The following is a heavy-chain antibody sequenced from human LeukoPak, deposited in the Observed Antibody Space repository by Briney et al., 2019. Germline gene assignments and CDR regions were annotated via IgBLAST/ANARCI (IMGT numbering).Heavy chain of an antibody. Sequence: SETLSLTCTVSGVSVSTYYRSWIRQPAGKGLEWIGRIYTSGSTNYNSSLQSRVTMSVDTSKNQFSLNLSSVTAADTAVYYCARQVGSFTMMPWGQGTLVTVSS. CDR3: ARQVGSFTMMP. V-gene: IGHV4-4*07. CDR1: GVSVSTYY. J-gene: IGHJ1*01. CDR2: IYTSGST. D-gene: IGHD3-22*01.